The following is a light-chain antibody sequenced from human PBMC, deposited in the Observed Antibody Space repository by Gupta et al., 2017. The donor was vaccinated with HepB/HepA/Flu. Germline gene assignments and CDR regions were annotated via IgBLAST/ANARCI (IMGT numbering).Light chain of an antibody. J-gene: IGKJ1*01. V-gene: IGKV1-39*01. CDR1: ETIDTY. CDR3: QQVKIPRT. Sequence: DLQLSQSPSSLSASAGDSVTIACRASETIDTYLNWYQQNPGKAPRLLIYNAVTLKSGVPSRFSGDGSGTDFTLTINNVQPEDFAIYYCQQVKIPRTFGQGTKVEI. CDR2: NAV.